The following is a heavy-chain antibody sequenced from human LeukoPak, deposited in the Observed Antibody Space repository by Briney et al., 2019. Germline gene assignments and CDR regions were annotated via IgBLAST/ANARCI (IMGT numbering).Heavy chain of an antibody. V-gene: IGHV1-8*01. J-gene: IGHJ5*02. CDR3: ARGGYGYFGVNWCDP. D-gene: IGHD3-10*01. CDR2: TNPNSGKV. CDR1: GYTFTSYD. Sequence: ASVKVSCKASGYTFTSYDINWVRQASGQGLEWMGWTNPNSGKVGYAQKFQGRVTITTNTSISTVYMKLSSLTSEDTAVYFCARGGYGYFGVNWCDPWGQGTLVTVSS.